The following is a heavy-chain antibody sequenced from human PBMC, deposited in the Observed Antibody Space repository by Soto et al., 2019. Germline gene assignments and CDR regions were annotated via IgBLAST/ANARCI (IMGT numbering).Heavy chain of an antibody. V-gene: IGHV4-31*03. CDR1: GDSISSGSCY. J-gene: IGHJ5*02. Sequence: PSETLSLTCTVSGDSISSGSCYWSWIRQHPGEGLESIGYIYYSGSTYYNPSLKGRVTISEDTSKNQFSLKLTSVTAADTAMYYCARGLDPWGQGTLVTVYS. CDR3: ARGLDP. CDR2: IYYSGST.